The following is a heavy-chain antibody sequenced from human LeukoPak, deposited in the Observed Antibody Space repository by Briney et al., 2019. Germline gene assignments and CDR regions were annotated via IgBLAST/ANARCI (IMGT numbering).Heavy chain of an antibody. D-gene: IGHD3-10*01. V-gene: IGHV3-64*01. J-gene: IGHJ4*02. CDR3: ARGSHQKTAGESYDY. CDR2: ISSNGGST. CDR1: GFTFSSYA. Sequence: TGGSLRLSCAASGFTFSSYAMHWVCQAPGKGLEYVSAISSNGGSTYYANSVKGRFTISRDNSKNTLYLQMGSLRAEDMAVYYCARGSHQKTAGESYDYWGQGTLVTVSS.